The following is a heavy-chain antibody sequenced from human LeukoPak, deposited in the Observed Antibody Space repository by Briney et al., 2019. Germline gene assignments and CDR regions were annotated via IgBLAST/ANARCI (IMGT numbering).Heavy chain of an antibody. Sequence: PGGSLRLSCAASGFTFSSYGMNWVRQAPGKGLEWVSGIGVGGTTYYADSVKGRFTISRDTSKNTPYLQMNSLRAEDTAVYYCAKTQGYYDCWGQGTLVTVSS. J-gene: IGHJ4*02. V-gene: IGHV3-23*01. CDR2: IGVGGTT. CDR3: AKTQGYYDC. D-gene: IGHD3-22*01. CDR1: GFTFSSYG.